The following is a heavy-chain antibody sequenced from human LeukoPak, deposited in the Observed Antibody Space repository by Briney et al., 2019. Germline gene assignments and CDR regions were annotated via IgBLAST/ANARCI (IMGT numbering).Heavy chain of an antibody. CDR3: TREGGYDPFEY. Sequence: GGSLRLSCAASGITFNYYWMHWVRQAPGKGLVWVSRIDADGSSATYADSVKGRFTISRDNAKNTLYLQMDSLRAEDTAVYYCTREGGYDPFEYWGQGTLDTVSS. V-gene: IGHV3-74*01. CDR2: IDADGSSA. D-gene: IGHD5-12*01. J-gene: IGHJ4*02. CDR1: GITFNYYW.